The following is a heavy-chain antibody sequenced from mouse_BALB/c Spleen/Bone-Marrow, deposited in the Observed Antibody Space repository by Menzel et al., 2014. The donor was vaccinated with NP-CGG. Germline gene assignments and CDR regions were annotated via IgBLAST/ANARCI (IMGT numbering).Heavy chain of an antibody. Sequence: VQLKDSGGGLVQPGGSRKLSCAASGFTFSSFGMHWVRQAPEKGLEWVAYISSGSNTIYYADTVKGRFTISRDNPKNTLFLQMTSLRSEDTAMYYCARDVPLYDVGYFDYWGQGTTLTVSS. V-gene: IGHV5-17*02. D-gene: IGHD2-14*01. CDR3: ARDVPLYDVGYFDY. CDR1: GFTFSSFG. CDR2: ISSGSNTI. J-gene: IGHJ2*01.